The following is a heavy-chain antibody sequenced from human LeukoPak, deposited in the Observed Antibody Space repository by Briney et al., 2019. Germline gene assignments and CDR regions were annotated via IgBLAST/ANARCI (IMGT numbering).Heavy chain of an antibody. J-gene: IGHJ4*02. Sequence: GSLRLSCAASGFTFSSYAMSLVRQAPGEGLEWVSAISGSGGSTYYADSVKGRFTISRDNSKNTLYLQMNSLRAEDTAVYYYAKGPERWLPVDYWGQGTLVTVSS. CDR2: ISGSGGST. D-gene: IGHD5-24*01. V-gene: IGHV3-23*01. CDR3: AKGPERWLPVDY. CDR1: GFTFSSYA.